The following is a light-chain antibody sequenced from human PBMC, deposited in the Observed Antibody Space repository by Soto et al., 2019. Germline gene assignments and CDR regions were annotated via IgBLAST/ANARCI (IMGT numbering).Light chain of an antibody. V-gene: IGKV3-20*01. CDR3: QPYGSSPRT. J-gene: IGKJ1*01. Sequence: EIVLTQSPGTLSLSPGERATLSCRASQSVSSSYLAWYQQKPGQAPRLLIYGASSRATGIPDRFSGSGSGTDFTLTTSRLEPEAFAVYYCQPYGSSPRTFGQGTKVEIK. CDR2: GAS. CDR1: QSVSSSY.